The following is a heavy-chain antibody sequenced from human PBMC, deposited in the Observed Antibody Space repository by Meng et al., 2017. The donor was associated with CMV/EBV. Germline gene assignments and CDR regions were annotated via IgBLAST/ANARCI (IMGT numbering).Heavy chain of an antibody. CDR2: ISYDGSNK. CDR3: APGWFDP. CDR1: GFTFSSYA. J-gene: IGHJ5*02. V-gene: IGHV3-30-3*01. Sequence: VAREDSGGGVVQPGRSRRLSCAASGFTFSSYAMPWVRQAPGKGLEWVAVISYDGSNKYYADSVKGRFTISRDNSKNTLYLQMNSLRAEDTAVYYCAPGWFDPWGQGTLVTVSS.